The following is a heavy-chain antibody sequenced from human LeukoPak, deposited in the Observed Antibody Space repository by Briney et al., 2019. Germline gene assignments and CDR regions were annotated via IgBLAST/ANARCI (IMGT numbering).Heavy chain of an antibody. CDR1: GFTFNRDW. J-gene: IGHJ4*02. Sequence: PGGSLRLSCTASGFTFNRDWTAWARQAPGKGLEWVANIKEDGSEKNYVDSVKGRFTISRDNAENSVYLQMNDLRAEDTGVYYCVTKEPSTSGWSYWGQGTLVTVSS. CDR3: VTKEPSTSGWSY. D-gene: IGHD6-19*01. CDR2: IKEDGSEK. V-gene: IGHV3-7*01.